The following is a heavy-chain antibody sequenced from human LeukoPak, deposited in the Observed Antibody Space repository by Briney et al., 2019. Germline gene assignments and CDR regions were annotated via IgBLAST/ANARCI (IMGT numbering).Heavy chain of an antibody. CDR3: ARRGHYYYGMDV. CDR1: GFTVSSNY. CDR2: IYSGGTT. J-gene: IGHJ6*02. Sequence: GGSLRLSCAASGFTVSSNYMSWVRQAPGKGLEWVSVIYSGGTTYYADSVKGRFIISRDNSKNTLYLQMNSLRAEDTAVYYCARRGHYYYGMDVWGQGTTVTVSS. V-gene: IGHV3-66*04. D-gene: IGHD3-16*01.